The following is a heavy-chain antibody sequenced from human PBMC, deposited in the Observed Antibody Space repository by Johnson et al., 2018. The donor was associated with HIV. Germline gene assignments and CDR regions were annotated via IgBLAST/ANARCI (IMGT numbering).Heavy chain of an antibody. V-gene: IGHV3-30-3*01. CDR1: GFTFSKAW. D-gene: IGHD1-26*01. CDR2: ISYDGSNK. J-gene: IGHJ3*02. Sequence: QVQLVESGGGLVKPGGSLRLSCAASGFTFSKAWMSWVRQAPGKGLEWVAVISYDGSNKYYADSVKGRFTISRDNSKNTLYLQMNSLRAGDTAVYYCARTLSGSYRGWAFDIWGQGTMVTVSS. CDR3: ARTLSGSYRGWAFDI.